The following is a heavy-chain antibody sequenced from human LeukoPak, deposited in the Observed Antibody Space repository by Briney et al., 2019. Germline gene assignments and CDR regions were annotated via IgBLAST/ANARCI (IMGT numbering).Heavy chain of an antibody. CDR3: ATGSQIREADY. CDR2: ISGSGNYI. J-gene: IGHJ4*02. CDR1: GFTISDYY. Sequence: KSGGSLRLSCAASGFTISDYYMSWVRQAPGKGLEWLSYISGSGNYINYADSVKGRFTISRDNAKNSLYLQMNSLRAEDTAVYYCATGSQIREADYWGQGTLVTVSS. V-gene: IGHV3-11*01. D-gene: IGHD3-10*01.